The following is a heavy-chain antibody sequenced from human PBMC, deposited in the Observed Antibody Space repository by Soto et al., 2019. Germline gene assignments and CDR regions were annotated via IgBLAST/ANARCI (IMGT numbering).Heavy chain of an antibody. CDR2: ISAYNGNT. V-gene: IGHV1-18*01. CDR1: GYTFTSYG. D-gene: IGHD4-17*01. Sequence: ASVNVSCKASGYTFTSYGVSWVRQAPGQGLEWMGWISAYNGNTNYAQKLQGRVTMTTDTSTSTAYMELRSLRSDDTAVYYCARENGNYNWFDPWGQGTLVTVSS. J-gene: IGHJ5*02. CDR3: ARENGNYNWFDP.